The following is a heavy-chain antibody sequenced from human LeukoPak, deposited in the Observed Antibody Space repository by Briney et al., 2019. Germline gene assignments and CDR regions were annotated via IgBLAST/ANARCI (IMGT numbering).Heavy chain of an antibody. V-gene: IGHV3-30*18. D-gene: IGHD6-19*01. CDR3: AKVEDSSGWVDY. CDR2: ISYDGSNK. J-gene: IGHJ4*02. CDR1: GFTFSSYG. Sequence: PGGSLRLSCAASGFTFSSYGMHRVRQAPGKGLEWVAVISYDGSNKYYADSVKGRFTISRDNSKNTLYLQMNSLRAEDTAVYYCAKVEDSSGWVDYWGQGTLVTVSS.